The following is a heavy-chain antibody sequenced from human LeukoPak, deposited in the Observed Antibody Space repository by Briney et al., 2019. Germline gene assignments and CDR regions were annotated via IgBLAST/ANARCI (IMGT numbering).Heavy chain of an antibody. D-gene: IGHD6-13*01. CDR3: ARDRSRAAAGTWFDY. CDR1: GFTFSSYE. V-gene: IGHV3-48*03. J-gene: IGHJ4*02. Sequence: PGGSLRLSCAASGFTFSSYEMNWVRQAPGKGLEWVSYLSSSSSTIYYADSVKGRFTISRDNAKNSLYLQMNSLRAEDTAVYYCARDRSRAAAGTWFDYWGQGTLVTVSS. CDR2: LSSSSSTI.